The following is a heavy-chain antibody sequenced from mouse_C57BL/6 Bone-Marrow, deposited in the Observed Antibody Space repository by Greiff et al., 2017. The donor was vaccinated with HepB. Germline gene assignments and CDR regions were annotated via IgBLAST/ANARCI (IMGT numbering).Heavy chain of an antibody. CDR1: GFTFSDFY. V-gene: IGHV7-1*01. CDR2: SRNKANDYTT. Sequence: EVMLVESGGGLVQSGRSLRLSCATSGFTFSDFYMEWVRQAPGNGLEWIAASRNKANDYTTEYSASVKGRFIVSRDTSQSILYHQMNALGAEDTAIYYRARDLLTGTGLYAMGYWGQGTSVTVSS. J-gene: IGHJ4*01. CDR3: ARDLLTGTGLYAMGY. D-gene: IGHD4-1*01.